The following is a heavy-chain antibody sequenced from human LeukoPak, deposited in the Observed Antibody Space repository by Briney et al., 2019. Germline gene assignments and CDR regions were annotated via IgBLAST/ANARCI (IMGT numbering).Heavy chain of an antibody. D-gene: IGHD3-22*01. CDR1: GFTFSNYA. CDR3: AKYFYDSSTYSFDY. V-gene: IGHV3-23*01. Sequence: GGSLRLSCAASGFTFSNYALSWVRQAPGKGLEWVSSIGSGGTTHYADSVKGRFTISRDNSKNTLFLQMNSLRAEDTAVYYCAKYFYDSSTYSFDYWGQGTLVTVSS. J-gene: IGHJ4*02. CDR2: IGSGGTT.